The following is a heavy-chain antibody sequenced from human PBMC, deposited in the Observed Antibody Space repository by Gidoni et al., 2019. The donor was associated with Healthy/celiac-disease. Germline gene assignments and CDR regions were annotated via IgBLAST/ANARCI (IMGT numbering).Heavy chain of an antibody. V-gene: IGHV4-59*01. CDR2: IYYSGST. CDR3: ARARSPNYYYYMDV. CDR1: GGSISSYY. J-gene: IGHJ6*03. Sequence: VQLQESGPGLVKPSETLSLPCTVSGGSISSYYWSWIRQPPGKGLGWIGYIYYSGSTNHNPSLKSRVTISVDTSKNQFSLKLSSVTAADTAVYYCARARSPNYYYYMDVWGKGTTVTVSS.